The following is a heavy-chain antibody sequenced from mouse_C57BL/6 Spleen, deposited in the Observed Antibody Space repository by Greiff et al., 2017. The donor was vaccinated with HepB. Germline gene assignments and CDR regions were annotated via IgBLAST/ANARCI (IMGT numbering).Heavy chain of an antibody. CDR3: ARGGYYSNHWYFDV. D-gene: IGHD2-5*01. CDR2: IDPSDSET. Sequence: VQLQQPGAELVRPGSSVKLSCKASGYTFTSYWMHWVKQRPIQGLEWIGNIDPSDSETHYNQKFKDKATLTVDKSSSTAYMQLSSLTSEDSAVYYCARGGYYSNHWYFDVWGTGTTVTVSS. CDR1: GYTFTSYW. J-gene: IGHJ1*03. V-gene: IGHV1-52*01.